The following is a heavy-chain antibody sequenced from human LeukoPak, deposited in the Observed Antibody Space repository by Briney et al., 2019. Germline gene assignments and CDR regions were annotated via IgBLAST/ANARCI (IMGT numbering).Heavy chain of an antibody. V-gene: IGHV1-2*02. D-gene: IGHD2-2*01. CDR2: INPNTGGT. CDR3: ATGSLLLFQYQFDY. J-gene: IGHJ4*02. CDR1: GYTFTGYY. Sequence: ASVKVSCKASGYTFTGYYMHWVRQAPGQGLEWMGWINPNTGGTNYAQKFQGRVTMTRDTSISTAYMELSSLRYDDTAVYYCATGSLLLFQYQFDYWGQGTLVTVSS.